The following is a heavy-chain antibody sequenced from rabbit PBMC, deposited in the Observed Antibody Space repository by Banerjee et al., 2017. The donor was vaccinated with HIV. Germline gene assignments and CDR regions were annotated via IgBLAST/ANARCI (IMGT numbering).Heavy chain of an antibody. CDR3: ARDLAAVTGWNFGL. D-gene: IGHD7-1*01. V-gene: IGHV1S45*01. CDR1: GFSFSNKYV. J-gene: IGHJ4*01. Sequence: QEQLEESGGDLVKPEGSLTLTCTASGFSFSNKYVMCWVRQAPGKGLEWIECIYTGGSGNTDYATWAKGRFTASKISSTTVTLHVTSLTAADTATYFCARDLAAVTGWNFGLWGPGTLVTVS. CDR2: IYTGGSGNT.